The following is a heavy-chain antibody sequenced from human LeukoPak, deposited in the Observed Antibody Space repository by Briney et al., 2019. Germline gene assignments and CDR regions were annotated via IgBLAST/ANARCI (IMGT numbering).Heavy chain of an antibody. Sequence: AGGSLRLSCAASGFTFDDYAVHWVRQAPGKGLEWVSGISWNSGSIGYADSVKGRFTISRDNAKNSVFLQMNSLTAEDTAVYYCARVVVRGVVDYWGQGTLATVSS. D-gene: IGHD3-10*01. J-gene: IGHJ4*02. CDR2: ISWNSGSI. CDR3: ARVVVRGVVDY. V-gene: IGHV3-9*01. CDR1: GFTFDDYA.